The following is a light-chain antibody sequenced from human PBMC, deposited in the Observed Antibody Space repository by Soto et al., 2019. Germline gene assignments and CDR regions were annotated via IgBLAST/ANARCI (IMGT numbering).Light chain of an antibody. V-gene: IGLV1-44*01. CDR3: AAWDGSLNNVL. Sequence: QSVLTQPPLASGTPGQRVTISCSGSGSSIGTNTVNWYRQLPGTAPKLLIYGDNQRPSGVPDRFSGSKSGTSASLAISGLQSEDGADYYCAAWDGSLNNVLFGGGTKLTVL. J-gene: IGLJ2*01. CDR1: GSSIGTNT. CDR2: GDN.